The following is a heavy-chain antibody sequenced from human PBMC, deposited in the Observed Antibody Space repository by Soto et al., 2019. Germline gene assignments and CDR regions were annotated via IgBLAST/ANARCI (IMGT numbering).Heavy chain of an antibody. CDR1: GGTFSSYA. CDR3: AGERWTSATAFDY. D-gene: IGHD2-15*01. V-gene: IGHV1-69*13. Sequence: GASVKVSCKASGGTFSSYAISWVRQAPGQGLEWMGGIIPIFGTANYAQKFQGRVTITADESTSTAYMELSSLRSEDTAVYYCAGERWTSATAFDYWGQGTLVTVSS. CDR2: IIPIFGTA. J-gene: IGHJ4*02.